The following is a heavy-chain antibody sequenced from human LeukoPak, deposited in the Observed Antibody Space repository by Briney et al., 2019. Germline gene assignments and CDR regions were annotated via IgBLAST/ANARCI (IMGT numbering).Heavy chain of an antibody. Sequence: GRSLRLSCAASGFTFDDYAMHWVRQAPGNGLEWVSGISWNSGSIGYADSVKGRFTISRDNAKNSLYLQMNSLRAEDMALYYCAKDLYGDYPAGDCAFDIWGQGTMVTVSS. CDR2: ISWNSGSI. CDR1: GFTFDDYA. D-gene: IGHD4-17*01. V-gene: IGHV3-9*03. CDR3: AKDLYGDYPAGDCAFDI. J-gene: IGHJ3*02.